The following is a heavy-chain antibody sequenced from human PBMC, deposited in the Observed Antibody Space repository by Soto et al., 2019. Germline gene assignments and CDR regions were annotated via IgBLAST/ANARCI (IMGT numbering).Heavy chain of an antibody. Sequence: GESLKISCQGSGYNFATHWIGWVRHKAGKGLEWMGIIFPGDAETRYSPSFQGHITISADKSISTAYLRWSSLKASDTGMYYCATPGGFGMDVWGQGTTVTVSS. CDR2: IFPGDAET. CDR3: ATPGGFGMDV. V-gene: IGHV5-51*01. J-gene: IGHJ6*02. D-gene: IGHD5-12*01. CDR1: GYNFATHW.